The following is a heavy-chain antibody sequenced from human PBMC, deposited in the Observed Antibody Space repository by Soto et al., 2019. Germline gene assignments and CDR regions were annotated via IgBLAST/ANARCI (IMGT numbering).Heavy chain of an antibody. CDR3: AISGRYQGNFDY. J-gene: IGHJ4*02. CDR2: IYYSGST. CDR1: GGSISSYY. V-gene: IGHV4-59*08. Sequence: SETLSLTCNVSGGSISSYYWSWIRQTPGKGLEWIGYIYYSGSTNYNPSLKSRVTISVDTSKNQFSLKLSSVTAADTAVYYCAISGRYQGNFDYWGQGTLVTVSS. D-gene: IGHD1-1*01.